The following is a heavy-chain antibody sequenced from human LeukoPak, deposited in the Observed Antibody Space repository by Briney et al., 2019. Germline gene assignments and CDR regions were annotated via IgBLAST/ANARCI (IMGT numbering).Heavy chain of an antibody. CDR1: GGSISSSSYY. Sequence: PSEPLSLTCTVSGGSISSSSYYWGWIRQPPGKGLEWIGSIYYSGSTYYNPSLKSRVTISVDTSKNQFSLKLSSVTAADTAVYYCASDRYYDSSGYYYLDYWGQGTLVTVSS. J-gene: IGHJ4*02. V-gene: IGHV4-39*01. CDR2: IYYSGST. D-gene: IGHD3-22*01. CDR3: ASDRYYDSSGYYYLDY.